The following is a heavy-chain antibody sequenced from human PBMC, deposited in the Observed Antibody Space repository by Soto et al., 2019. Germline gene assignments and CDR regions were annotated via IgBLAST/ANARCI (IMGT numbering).Heavy chain of an antibody. D-gene: IGHD3-10*01. Sequence: SETLSLTCAVYGGSFSGYYWSWIRQPPGKGLEWIGEINHSGSTNYNPSLKSRVTISVDTSKNQFSLKLSSVTAADTAVYYCARGNQYYYGYGSYYNNCFDPWGQGTLVTISS. V-gene: IGHV4-34*01. CDR2: INHSGST. J-gene: IGHJ5*02. CDR1: GGSFSGYY. CDR3: ARGNQYYYGYGSYYNNCFDP.